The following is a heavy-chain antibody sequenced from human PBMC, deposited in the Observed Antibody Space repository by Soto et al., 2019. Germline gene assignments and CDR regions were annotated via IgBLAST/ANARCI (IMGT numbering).Heavy chain of an antibody. Sequence: PGGSLRLSCAASGFAFSNFAMSWVRQAPGKGLEWVSAIGSGSRGTHYAESVEDRFTISRDNSHNTLYLQVHSLTAEDTAVYYCAKDRRAGGNSAFYFDFWGQGAQVTVSS. J-gene: IGHJ4*02. V-gene: IGHV3-23*01. CDR3: AKDRRAGGNSAFYFDF. CDR1: GFAFSNFA. CDR2: IGSGSRGT. D-gene: IGHD3-16*01.